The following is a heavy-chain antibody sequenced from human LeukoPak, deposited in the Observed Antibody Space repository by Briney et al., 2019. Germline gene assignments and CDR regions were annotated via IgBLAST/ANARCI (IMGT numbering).Heavy chain of an antibody. CDR1: GYTFTSYG. J-gene: IGHJ4*02. CDR2: ISTYNGNT. CDR3: AREVDYYDTSDYFPLGY. Sequence: ASVKVSCKASGYTFTSYGISWVRQAPGQGLEWMGWISTYNGNTNYAQTLQGRVTMTRDTSISTAYMELSRLRSDDTAVYYCAREVDYYDTSDYFPLGYWGQGTLVTVSS. V-gene: IGHV1-18*01. D-gene: IGHD3-22*01.